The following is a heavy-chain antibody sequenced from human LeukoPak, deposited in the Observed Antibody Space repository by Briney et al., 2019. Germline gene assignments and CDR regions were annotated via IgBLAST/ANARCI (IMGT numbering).Heavy chain of an antibody. V-gene: IGHV1-2*02. J-gene: IGHJ4*02. D-gene: IGHD6-19*01. CDR1: GYTFTDYY. CDR2: INPNSGGA. Sequence: GASVKVSCKASGYTFTDYYMHWVRQAPGQGLEWMGCINPNSGGAYYAQKFQGRVTMTSDTSINIAYMELSSLSSDDTAMYYCARDGRRGWYDVDYWGEGTLVTVS. CDR3: ARDGRRGWYDVDY.